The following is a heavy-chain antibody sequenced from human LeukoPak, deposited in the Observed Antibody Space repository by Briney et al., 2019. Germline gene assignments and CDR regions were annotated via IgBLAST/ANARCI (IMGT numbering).Heavy chain of an antibody. CDR3: ARDRGMATIKSWDY. V-gene: IGHV4-38-2*02. D-gene: IGHD5-24*01. CDR2: IYHSGST. CDR1: GYSISSGYY. Sequence: PSETLSLTCTVSGYSISSGYYWGWIRQPPGKGLEWIGSIYHSGSTYYNPSLKSRVTISVDTSKNQFSLKLSSVTAADTAVYYCARDRGMATIKSWDYWGQGTLVTVSS. J-gene: IGHJ4*02.